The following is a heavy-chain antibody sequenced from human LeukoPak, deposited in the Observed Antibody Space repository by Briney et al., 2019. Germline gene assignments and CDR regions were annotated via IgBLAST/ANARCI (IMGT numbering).Heavy chain of an antibody. J-gene: IGHJ4*01. CDR2: MNPNSGNT. Sequence: ASVKVSCKASGYTFTSYDINWVRQATGQGLEWMGWMNPNSGNTGYAQKFQGRVTMTRNTSISTAYMELSSLRSEDTAVYYCARVQGLWLRPYLDYWGQGALVTVSS. D-gene: IGHD2-21*01. V-gene: IGHV1-8*01. CDR3: ARVQGLWLRPYLDY. CDR1: GYTFTSYD.